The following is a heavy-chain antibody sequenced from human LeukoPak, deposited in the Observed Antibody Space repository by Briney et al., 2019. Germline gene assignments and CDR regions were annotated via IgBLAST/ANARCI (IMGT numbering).Heavy chain of an antibody. V-gene: IGHV3-15*01. D-gene: IGHD3-22*01. CDR2: IKSKTDGGTT. Sequence: SGGSLRLSCAASGFSFSNYAMSWVRQAPGKGLEWVGRIKSKTDGGTTDYAAPVKGRFTISRDDSKNTLYLQMNSLKTEDTAVYYCTTGPISYDSSGYYYFDYWGQGTLVTVSS. CDR3: TTGPISYDSSGYYYFDY. J-gene: IGHJ4*02. CDR1: GFSFSNYA.